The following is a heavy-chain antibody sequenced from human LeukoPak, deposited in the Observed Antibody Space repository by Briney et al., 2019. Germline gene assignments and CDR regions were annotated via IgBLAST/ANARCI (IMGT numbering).Heavy chain of an antibody. CDR2: ISGSGGDT. D-gene: IGHD3-10*01. Sequence: GGSLRLSCAASGFTFTNYAMSRVRQAPGKGLEWVSAISGSGGDTYYADSVKGRFTISRDNFKNTLYLQMSSLRVEDTALFYCAKAVGRYFYGSGSYWDYWGQGNLVTVSS. CDR1: GFTFTNYA. J-gene: IGHJ4*02. CDR3: AKAVGRYFYGSGSYWDY. V-gene: IGHV3-23*01.